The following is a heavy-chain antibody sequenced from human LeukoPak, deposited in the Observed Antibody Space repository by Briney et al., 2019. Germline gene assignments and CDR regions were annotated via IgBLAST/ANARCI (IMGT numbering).Heavy chain of an antibody. Sequence: QPSETLSLTCAVYGGSFSGYYWSWIRQPPGKGLEWIGEINHSGSTNYNPSLKSRVTISVDTSKNQFSLKLSSVTAADTAVYYCARGTTRYYYYGMDVWGQGTTVTVSS. CDR1: GGSFSGYY. V-gene: IGHV4-34*01. D-gene: IGHD1-1*01. J-gene: IGHJ6*02. CDR2: INHSGST. CDR3: ARGTTRYYYYGMDV.